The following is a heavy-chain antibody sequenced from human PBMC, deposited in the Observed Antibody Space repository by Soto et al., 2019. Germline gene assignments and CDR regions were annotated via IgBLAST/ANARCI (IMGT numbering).Heavy chain of an antibody. CDR2: IIPIFGTA. D-gene: IGHD3-22*01. CDR3: ARDSSLLLRGYYYYGMDV. V-gene: IGHV1-69*06. J-gene: IGHJ6*02. CDR1: GGSFSSYA. Sequence: RASVKVSCKASGGSFSSYAISWVRQAPGQGLEWMGGIIPIFGTANYAQKFQGRVTITADKSTSTAYMELSSLRSEDTAVYYCARDSSLLLRGYYYYGMDVWGQGATVTVSS.